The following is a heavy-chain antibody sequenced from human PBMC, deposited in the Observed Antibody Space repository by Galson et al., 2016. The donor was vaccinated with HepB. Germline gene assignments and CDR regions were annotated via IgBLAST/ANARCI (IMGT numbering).Heavy chain of an antibody. V-gene: IGHV3-53*01. CDR3: VRDTWKWGYNSASDAFDL. J-gene: IGHJ3*01. CDR2: IHSGGDT. D-gene: IGHD1-1*01. Sequence: SLRLSCAASGSTVSSNYMSWVRQAPGMGLEWVSVIHSGGDTYYGDSVEGRFTISRDNSKNTVYLHMNSLRAEDTAVYYCVRDTWKWGYNSASDAFDLWGHGTMVTVSS. CDR1: GSTVSSNY.